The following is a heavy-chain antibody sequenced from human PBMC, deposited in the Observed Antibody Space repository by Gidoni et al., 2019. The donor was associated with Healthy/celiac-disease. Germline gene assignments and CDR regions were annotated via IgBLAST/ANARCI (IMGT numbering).Heavy chain of an antibody. CDR1: EGTFSSYA. CDR2: IIPIFGTA. J-gene: IGHJ6*02. Sequence: QVHLVQSGAEVQQPGSSVQVSCTASEGTFSSYAISWVRQAPGQGLEWMGCIIPIFGTANYAQKFQGRVTMTADESTSTAYMELSSLRYEDTAVYYCARDGSSSGDYYYGMDVWGQGTTVTVSS. D-gene: IGHD6-6*01. V-gene: IGHV1-69*01. CDR3: ARDGSSSGDYYYGMDV.